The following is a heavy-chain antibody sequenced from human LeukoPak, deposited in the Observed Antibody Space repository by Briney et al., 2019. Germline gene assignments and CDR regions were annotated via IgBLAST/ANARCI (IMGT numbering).Heavy chain of an antibody. Sequence: PGGSLRLSCAASGFTVSSYGMTWVRQAPGKGLEWVSSFSGTATGGGTDYAYYADSVKGRFTISRDNSKNTLYLQMNSLRAEDTAIYYCAKDRHYGTSWYGAGDFWGQGTLVTVSS. D-gene: IGHD2-2*01. CDR2: FSGTATGGGT. CDR1: GFTVSSYG. CDR3: AKDRHYGTSWYGAGDF. V-gene: IGHV3-23*01. J-gene: IGHJ4*02.